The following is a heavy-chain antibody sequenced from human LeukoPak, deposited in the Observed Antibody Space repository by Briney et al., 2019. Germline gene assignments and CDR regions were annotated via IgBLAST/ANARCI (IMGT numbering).Heavy chain of an antibody. J-gene: IGHJ6*02. CDR2: IIPIFGTA. CDR1: GGTFISYA. Sequence: ASVKVSCKASGGTFISYAISWVRQAPGQGLEWKGGIIPIFGTANYAQKFQGRVTITADESTSTAYMELRSLRSDDTAVYYCARDGVTIFGVVIIPGYYYYGMDVWGQGTTVTVSS. CDR3: ARDGVTIFGVVIIPGYYYYGMDV. V-gene: IGHV1-69*13. D-gene: IGHD3-3*01.